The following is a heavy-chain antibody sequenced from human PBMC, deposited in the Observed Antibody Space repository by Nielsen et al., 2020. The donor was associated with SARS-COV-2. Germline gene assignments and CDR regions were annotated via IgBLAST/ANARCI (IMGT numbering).Heavy chain of an antibody. J-gene: IGHJ5*02. V-gene: IGHV3-48*03. Sequence: WIRQPPGKGLEWVSYISSSGSTIYYADSVKGRFTISRDNAKNSLYLQMNSLRAEDTAVYYCARLPGYCSGGSCYLNGWFDPWGQGTLVTVSS. CDR3: ARLPGYCSGGSCYLNGWFDP. CDR2: ISSSGSTI. D-gene: IGHD2-15*01.